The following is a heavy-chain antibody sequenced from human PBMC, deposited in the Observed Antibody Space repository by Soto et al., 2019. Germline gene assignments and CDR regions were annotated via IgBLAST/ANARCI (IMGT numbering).Heavy chain of an antibody. J-gene: IGHJ4*02. D-gene: IGHD5-18*01. CDR2: IYNSGST. V-gene: IGHV4-59*01. CDR1: GGSISSNY. CDR3: ARIGVLQLWSYYFDY. Sequence: KTSETLSLTCSVSGGSISSNYWSWIRQPPGKGLEWIGYIYNSGSTNYNPSLKSRVTISVDTSKNQFSLKLSSVTAADTAVYYCARIGVLQLWSYYFDYWGQGTLVTVSS.